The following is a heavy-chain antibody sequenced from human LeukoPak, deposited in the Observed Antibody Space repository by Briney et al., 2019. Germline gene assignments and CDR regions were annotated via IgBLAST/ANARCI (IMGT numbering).Heavy chain of an antibody. J-gene: IGHJ6*03. V-gene: IGHV4-4*07. CDR2: IYTSENT. CDR3: AREADYGDYSKSFYYMDV. Sequence: SETLSLTCTVSGGYICSYYWSWLRQPAGKGLEWIGRIYTSENTEYNPSLKSRVTMSVDMSTSQFSLRLTSVTAADTAVYYCAREADYGDYSKSFYYMDVWGKGTTVTVSS. D-gene: IGHD4-17*01. CDR1: GGYICSYY.